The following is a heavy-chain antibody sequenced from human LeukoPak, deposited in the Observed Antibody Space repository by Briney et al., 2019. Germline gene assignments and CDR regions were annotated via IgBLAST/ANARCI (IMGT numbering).Heavy chain of an antibody. J-gene: IGHJ4*02. CDR3: ATSYASVDILTGYYLDY. Sequence: ASVKVSCKASGYTFTCYYMHWVRQAPGQGLEWMGWINPNSGGTNYAQKFQGRVTMTRDTSISTAYMELSRLRSDDTAVYYCATSYASVDILTGYYLDYWGQGTLVTVSS. CDR2: INPNSGGT. D-gene: IGHD3-9*01. CDR1: GYTFTCYY. V-gene: IGHV1-2*02.